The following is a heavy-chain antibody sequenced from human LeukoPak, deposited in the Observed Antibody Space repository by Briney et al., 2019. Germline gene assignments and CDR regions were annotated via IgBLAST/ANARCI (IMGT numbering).Heavy chain of an antibody. J-gene: IGHJ4*02. CDR2: ISYDGSNK. D-gene: IGHD3-22*01. Sequence: PGRSLRLSCAASGFTFSSYGMHWVRQAPGKGLEWVAVISYDGSNKYYADSVKGRFTISRDNSKNTLYLQMNSLRAEDTAVYYCASLDYYDSSLAFDYWGQGTLVTVSS. CDR3: ASLDYYDSSLAFDY. V-gene: IGHV3-30*03. CDR1: GFTFSSYG.